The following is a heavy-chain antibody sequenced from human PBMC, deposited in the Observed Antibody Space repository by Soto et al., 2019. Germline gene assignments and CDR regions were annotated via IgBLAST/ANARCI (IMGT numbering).Heavy chain of an antibody. Sequence: GGSLRLSCAASGFHFSTYRMSWVRRAPGKGLEWVSSITANSDYTYHADSLKGRFTISRDNAKSSLYLQMNNLRVDDTALYFCTRVDGYTHTSDFWGQGTQVTVSS. D-gene: IGHD5-12*01. CDR1: GFHFSTYR. CDR3: TRVDGYTHTSDF. J-gene: IGHJ4*02. V-gene: IGHV3-21*01. CDR2: ITANSDYT.